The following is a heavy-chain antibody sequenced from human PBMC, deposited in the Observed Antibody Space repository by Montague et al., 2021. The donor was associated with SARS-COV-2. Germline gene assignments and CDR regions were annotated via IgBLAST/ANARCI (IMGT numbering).Heavy chain of an antibody. CDR3: ASRKFSSSWYYYYGMEV. CDR1: GFTFRSYE. CDR2: ISSSGSTI. Sequence: SLRLSCAASGFTFRSYEMHWVRPAPGKGLEWVSYISSSGSTIYYXDSVKGRFTISRDNAKNSLYLQMNSLRAEDTAVYYCASRKFSSSWYYYYGMEVWGQGTTVTVSS. D-gene: IGHD6-13*01. V-gene: IGHV3-48*03. J-gene: IGHJ6*02.